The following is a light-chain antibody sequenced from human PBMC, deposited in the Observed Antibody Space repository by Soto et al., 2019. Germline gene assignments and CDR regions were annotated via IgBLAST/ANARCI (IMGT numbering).Light chain of an antibody. CDR3: SSYAGSNKEV. V-gene: IGLV2-8*01. Sequence: QSALTQPPSASGSPGQSVTISCTGTSSDVGGYNYVSWYQQHPGKAPKLMIYEVSKRPSGVPDRFSGSKSGNTASLTVSGRQAEDEADYYCSSYAGSNKEVFGTGTKLTVL. CDR2: EVS. J-gene: IGLJ1*01. CDR1: SSDVGGYNY.